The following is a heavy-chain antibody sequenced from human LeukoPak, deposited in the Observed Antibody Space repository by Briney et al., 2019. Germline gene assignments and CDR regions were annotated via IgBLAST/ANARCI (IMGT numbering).Heavy chain of an antibody. CDR2: INHSGST. CDR3: ARSMVRGVIIRGFDP. D-gene: IGHD3-10*01. J-gene: IGHJ5*02. CDR1: GGSFSGYY. Sequence: NPSETLSLTCAVYGGSFSGYYWSWIRQPPGKGLEWIGEINHSGSTNYNPSLKSRVTISVDTSKNQFSLKLSSVTAADTAVYYCARSMVRGVIIRGFDPWGQGTLVTVSS. V-gene: IGHV4-34*01.